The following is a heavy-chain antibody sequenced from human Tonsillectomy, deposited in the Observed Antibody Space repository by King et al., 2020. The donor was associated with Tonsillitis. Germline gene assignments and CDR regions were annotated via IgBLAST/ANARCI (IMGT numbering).Heavy chain of an antibody. J-gene: IGHJ3*02. Sequence: ELQLVQSGAEVKKPGESLKISCKGSGYSFSNYWIGWVRQMPGKGLEWMGIIYPGDSDTRYSPSFQGQVTISADKSISTAYLQWSGLKASDTAIYYCARHCRGGSCYSGYYTFIDAFEIWGQGTMVTVSS. CDR1: GYSFSNYW. CDR2: IYPGDSDT. D-gene: IGHD2-15*01. V-gene: IGHV5-51*01. CDR3: ARHCRGGSCYSGYYTFIDAFEI.